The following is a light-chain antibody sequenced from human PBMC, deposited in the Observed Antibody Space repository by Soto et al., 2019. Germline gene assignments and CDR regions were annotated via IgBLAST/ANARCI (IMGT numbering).Light chain of an antibody. J-gene: IGKJ4*01. CDR1: QSVSSSY. V-gene: IGKV3-20*01. CDR2: GAS. CDR3: QQHANWPLT. Sequence: EIVLTQSPGTLSLSPGERATLSCRASQSVSSSYLAWYQQKPGQAPRLLIYGASSRATGIPDRFSGSGSGTDFTLTISRLEPEDFAVYYCQQHANWPLTVGGGTKV.